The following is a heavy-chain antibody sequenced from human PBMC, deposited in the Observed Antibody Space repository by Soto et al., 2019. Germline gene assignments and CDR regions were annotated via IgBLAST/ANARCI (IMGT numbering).Heavy chain of an antibody. Sequence: SETLSLTCAVYGGSFSGYYWSWIRQPPGKGLEWIGEINHSGSTNYNPSLKSRVTISVDTSKNQFSLKLSSVTAADTAVYYCARRPQYNWFDPWGQGTLVTVSS. J-gene: IGHJ5*02. CDR3: ARRPQYNWFDP. V-gene: IGHV4-34*01. CDR2: INHSGST. CDR1: GGSFSGYY.